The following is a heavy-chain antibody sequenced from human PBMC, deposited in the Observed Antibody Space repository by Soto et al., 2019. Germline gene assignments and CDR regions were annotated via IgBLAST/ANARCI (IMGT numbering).Heavy chain of an antibody. D-gene: IGHD6-13*01. Sequence: ASVKVSCKASGYTFTGYYMHWVRQAPGQGLEWMGWINPNSGGTNYAQKFQGRVTMTRDTSISTAYMELSRLRSDDTAVYYCARESSSSWYYYYGMDVWGQGTTVTVSS. J-gene: IGHJ6*02. CDR2: INPNSGGT. CDR3: ARESSSSWYYYYGMDV. CDR1: GYTFTGYY. V-gene: IGHV1-2*02.